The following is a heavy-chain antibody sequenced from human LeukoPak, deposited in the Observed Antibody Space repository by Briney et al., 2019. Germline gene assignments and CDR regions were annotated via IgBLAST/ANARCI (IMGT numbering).Heavy chain of an antibody. V-gene: IGHV4-31*11. CDR1: GGSISSGGYY. CDR2: IYYSGST. CDR3: ASAPLLDSSGYYYDRFDY. J-gene: IGHJ4*02. Sequence: SETLSLTCAVSGGSISSGGYYRSWIRQHPGKGLEWIGYIYYSGSTYYNPSLKSRVTISVDTSKNQFSLKLSSVTAADTAVYYCASAPLLDSSGYYYDRFDYWGQGTLVTVSS. D-gene: IGHD3-22*01.